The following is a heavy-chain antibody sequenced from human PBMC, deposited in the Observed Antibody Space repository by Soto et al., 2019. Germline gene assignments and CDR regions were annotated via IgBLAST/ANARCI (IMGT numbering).Heavy chain of an antibody. CDR3: SRASHPPYYYYGMDL. CDR1: GGSIITGNW. J-gene: IGHJ6*02. Sequence: SETLSLTCTVSGGSIITGNWWSWVRRPPGKGLEWLGDISHSGKTNDNPSLKSRITISVDKAKNQCSLELRSVTAADTAVYFCSRASHPPYYYYGMDLWGQGTTVTVSS. CDR2: ISHSGKT. V-gene: IGHV4-4*02.